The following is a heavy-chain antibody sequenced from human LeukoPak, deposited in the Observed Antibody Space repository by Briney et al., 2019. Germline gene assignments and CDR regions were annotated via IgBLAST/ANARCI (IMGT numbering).Heavy chain of an antibody. CDR3: ARDFRYSYRSIVQGFGI. D-gene: IGHD5-18*01. J-gene: IGHJ3*02. CDR1: GFTFSTYE. CDR2: ISSSGSTI. V-gene: IGHV3-48*02. Sequence: HPGGSLRLSCVASGFTFSTYEMNWVRQTPGKGLEWVSYISSSGSTIYYADSVKGRFTISRDNAKNSLYLQMNSLRDEDTALYYCARDFRYSYRSIVQGFGIWGQGTMVTVSS.